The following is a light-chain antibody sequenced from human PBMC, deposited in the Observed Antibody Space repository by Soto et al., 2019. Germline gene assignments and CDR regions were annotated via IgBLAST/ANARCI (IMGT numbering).Light chain of an antibody. Sequence: DIQMTQSPSTLSASVGDRVTITCRASQSISSWLAWYQQKPGKAPKLLIYGASSLKSGVPSRFSGSGSGTEFTLTISSLQPDDFATYYCQQYKSYSPYTFGQGTKLEIK. CDR1: QSISSW. V-gene: IGKV1-5*01. CDR2: GAS. CDR3: QQYKSYSPYT. J-gene: IGKJ2*01.